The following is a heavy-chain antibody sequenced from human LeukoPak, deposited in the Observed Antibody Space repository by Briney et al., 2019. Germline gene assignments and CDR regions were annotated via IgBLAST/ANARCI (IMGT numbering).Heavy chain of an antibody. D-gene: IGHD3-10*01. J-gene: IGHJ6*02. CDR1: GFTFSSYS. V-gene: IGHV3-21*01. Sequence: GGSLRLSCAASGFTFSSYSMNWVRQAPGKGLEWVSSISSSSSYIYYADSVKGRFTISRDNAKSSLYLQMNSLRAEDTAVYYCARDLDYYGSGSYGYYYGMDVWGQGTTVTVSS. CDR3: ARDLDYYGSGSYGYYYGMDV. CDR2: ISSSSSYI.